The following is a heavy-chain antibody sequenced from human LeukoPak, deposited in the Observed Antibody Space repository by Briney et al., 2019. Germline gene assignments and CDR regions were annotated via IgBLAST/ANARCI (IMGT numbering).Heavy chain of an antibody. D-gene: IGHD2-15*01. V-gene: IGHV3-53*01. CDR1: GFTVSSNS. J-gene: IGHJ1*01. CDR3: AIFQISTRWPEYFQH. CDR2: IYSDNT. Sequence: GGSLRLSCTVSGFTVSSNSMSWVRQAPGKGLECVSFIYSDNTHYSDSVKGRFTISRDNSKNTLYLQMNSLRAEDTAIYYCAIFQISTRWPEYFQHWGQGTLVTVSS.